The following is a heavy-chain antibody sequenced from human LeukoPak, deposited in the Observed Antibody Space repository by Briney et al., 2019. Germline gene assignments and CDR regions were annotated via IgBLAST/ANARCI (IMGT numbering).Heavy chain of an antibody. CDR3: ARLDYGQNWFDP. V-gene: IGHV4-39*01. Sequence: TSETLSLTCTVSGGSISSSSYYWGWIRQPPGKGLEWIGSIYYSGSTYYNPSLKSRVTISVDTSKNQFSLKLSSVTAADTAVYYCARLDYGQNWFDPWGQGTLVTVSS. D-gene: IGHD4/OR15-4a*01. CDR2: IYYSGST. J-gene: IGHJ5*02. CDR1: GGSISSSSYY.